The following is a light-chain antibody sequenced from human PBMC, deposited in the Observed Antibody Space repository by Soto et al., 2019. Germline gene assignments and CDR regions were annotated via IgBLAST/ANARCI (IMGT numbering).Light chain of an antibody. CDR3: QSYDSNLSGV. Sequence: QSVLTQPPSVSGAPGQRVTISCTGSSYNIGAGYDVHWYQQLPGTAPKLLVYGNNNRPSGVPDRFSGSKSGTSASLAITGLQAEDEGDYYCQSYDSNLSGVFGGGTKLTVL. J-gene: IGLJ3*02. CDR2: GNN. CDR1: SYNIGAGYD. V-gene: IGLV1-40*01.